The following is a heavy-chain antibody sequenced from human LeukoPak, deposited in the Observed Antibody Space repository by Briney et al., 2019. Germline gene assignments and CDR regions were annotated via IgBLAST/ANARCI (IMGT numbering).Heavy chain of an antibody. D-gene: IGHD2-2*01. CDR3: AKDQGEYCSSTSCYEGD. Sequence: GGSLRLSCAASGFTFRTYAMNWVRQAPGKGLEGVSPISGSGGSTYYADSVKGRFTISRDNSKNTLYLQMNSLRAEDTAVYYCAKDQGEYCSSTSCYEGDWGQGTLVTVSS. V-gene: IGHV3-23*01. J-gene: IGHJ4*02. CDR1: GFTFRTYA. CDR2: ISGSGGST.